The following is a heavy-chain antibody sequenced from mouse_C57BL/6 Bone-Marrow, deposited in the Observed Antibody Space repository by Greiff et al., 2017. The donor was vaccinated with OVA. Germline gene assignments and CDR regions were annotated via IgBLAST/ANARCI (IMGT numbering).Heavy chain of an antibody. V-gene: IGHV1-81*01. CDR3: ATNYYGSSPWFAY. D-gene: IGHD1-1*01. CDR2: IYPRSGNT. CDR1: GYTFTSYG. J-gene: IGHJ3*01. Sequence: VQLQQSGAELARPGASVTLSCKASGYTFTSYGLSWVKQRTGQGLEWIGEIYPRSGNTYYNEKFKGKATLTADKSSSTAYMELRSLTSEDEAVYFCATNYYGSSPWFAYWGQRTLVTVSA.